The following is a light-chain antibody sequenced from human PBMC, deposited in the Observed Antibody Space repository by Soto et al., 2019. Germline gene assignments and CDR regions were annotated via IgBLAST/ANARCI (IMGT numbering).Light chain of an antibody. J-gene: IGLJ1*01. CDR3: SSYTSSSTVYV. CDR1: SSDVGGYNY. CDR2: DVS. V-gene: IGLV2-14*01. Sequence: CALTKPSSVSGFPGQSITISSTGTSSDVGGYNYVSWYQQHPGKAPKLMIYDVSNRPSGVSNRFSGSKSGNTASLTISGLQAEDEADYYCSSYTSSSTVYVFGTGTKVTVL.